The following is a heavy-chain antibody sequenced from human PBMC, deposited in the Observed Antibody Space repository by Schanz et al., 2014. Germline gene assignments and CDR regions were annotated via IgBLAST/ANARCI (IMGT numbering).Heavy chain of an antibody. J-gene: IGHJ4*02. CDR3: ARMYIKLAQLSACHYIDD. V-gene: IGHV4-34*01. CDR2: FSHSGDT. D-gene: IGHD1-1*01. CDR1: GGSFSGYY. Sequence: QVQLRQWGAGLLRPSETLSLTCAVYGGSFSGYYWTWIRQPPGKRLEWIGEFSHSGDTNFNPTLKARVAIAVDTTKRQCAQSMISLPTADTAIDYCARMYIKLAQLSACHYIDDWGPGTPVTVSS.